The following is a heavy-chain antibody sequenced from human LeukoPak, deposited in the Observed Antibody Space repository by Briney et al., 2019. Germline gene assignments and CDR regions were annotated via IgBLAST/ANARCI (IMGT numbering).Heavy chain of an antibody. CDR2: IYYSGST. Sequence: SQTLSLTCTVSGGSISSGDYYWSWIRQPPGKGLEWIGYIYYSGSTYYNPSLKRRVTISVDTSKNQFSLKLSSVTAADTAVYYCARECTVTTVGGSFDWFGPWGQGTLVTVSS. CDR1: GGSISSGDYY. CDR3: ARECTVTTVGGSFDWFGP. J-gene: IGHJ5*02. V-gene: IGHV4-30-4*08. D-gene: IGHD4-17*01.